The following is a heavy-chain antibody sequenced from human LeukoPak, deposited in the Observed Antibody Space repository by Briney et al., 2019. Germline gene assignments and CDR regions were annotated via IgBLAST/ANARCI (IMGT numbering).Heavy chain of an antibody. CDR2: IYTSGST. V-gene: IGHV4-4*07. D-gene: IGHD2-2*01. CDR3: ARVGGYCSSTSCFDFYFDY. Sequence: SETLSLTCTVSGGSISSYYWSWIRQPAGKGLEWIGRIYTSGSTNYNPSLKSRVTMSVDTSKNQFSLKLSSATAADTAVYYCARVGGYCSSTSCFDFYFDYWGQGTLVTVSS. CDR1: GGSISSYY. J-gene: IGHJ4*02.